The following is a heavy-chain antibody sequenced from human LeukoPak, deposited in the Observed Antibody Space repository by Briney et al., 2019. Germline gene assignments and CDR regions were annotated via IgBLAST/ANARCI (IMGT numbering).Heavy chain of an antibody. CDR2: ISTTSSYI. Sequence: GGSLRLSCAASGFTFSSYAMSWVRQAPGKGLEWVSSISTTSSYIYYADSVKGRFTISRDNAKNSLFLQMNSLRTEDTAVYYCASAFGGSGSYSGVYFDSWGLGILVTVSS. CDR3: ASAFGGSGSYSGVYFDS. D-gene: IGHD1-26*01. V-gene: IGHV3-21*01. CDR1: GFTFSSYA. J-gene: IGHJ4*02.